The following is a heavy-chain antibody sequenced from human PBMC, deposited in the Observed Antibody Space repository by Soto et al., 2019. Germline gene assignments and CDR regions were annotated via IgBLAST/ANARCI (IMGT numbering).Heavy chain of an antibody. V-gene: IGHV3-15*01. Sequence: GGSLRLSCAASGFTFSDVWMTWVRQAPGKGLEWVGRVKSKTDGGTVDYAAPVKGRFIISRDDSRSTVSLQMDSLKTEDTAVYYCTTQYSSGWYVAFDIWGQGTMVTVSS. D-gene: IGHD6-19*01. CDR3: TTQYSSGWYVAFDI. CDR1: GFTFSDVW. CDR2: VKSKTDGGTV. J-gene: IGHJ3*02.